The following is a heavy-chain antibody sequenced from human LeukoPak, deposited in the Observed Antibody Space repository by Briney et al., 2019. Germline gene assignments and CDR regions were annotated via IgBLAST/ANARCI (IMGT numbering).Heavy chain of an antibody. CDR2: INAVYGNT. CDR3: ARASGYSSMGGEGSDWFDP. V-gene: IGHV1-3*01. D-gene: IGHD6-13*01. CDR1: GYTFTSYA. Sequence: GASVKVSCKASGYTFTSYAMHWVRQAPGQRLEWMGWINAVYGNTKYSQKFQGRVTITRDTSASTAYMELSSLRSEDTAVYYCARASGYSSMGGEGSDWFDPWGQGTLVTVSS. J-gene: IGHJ5*02.